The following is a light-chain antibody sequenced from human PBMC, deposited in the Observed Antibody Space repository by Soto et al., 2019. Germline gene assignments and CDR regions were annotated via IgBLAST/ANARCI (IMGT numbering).Light chain of an antibody. CDR3: QEYDSSPLT. V-gene: IGKV3-20*01. CDR2: GAS. CDR1: QSVTSSF. J-gene: IGKJ4*01. Sequence: EIVLTQSPGTLSLSPGERATLSCRARQSVTSSFLAWYQQKPGQAPRLLIYGASSRATGIPDRFSGSGSGTDFTLTISTLQREDVAVYYCQEYDSSPLTFGGGTKVESK.